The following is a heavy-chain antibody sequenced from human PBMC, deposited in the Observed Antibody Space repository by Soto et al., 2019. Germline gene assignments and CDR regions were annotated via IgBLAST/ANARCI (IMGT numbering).Heavy chain of an antibody. Sequence: SETLYLTCTVSGGSISSSSYYWGWIRQPPGKGLEWIGSIYYSGSTYYNPSLKSRVTISVETSKNQFSLKLSSVTSAYTAVYYFARHCVTTGYYYSSYGTDVCCQGISVTLSS. CDR3: ARHCVTTGYYYSSYGTDV. CDR1: GGSISSSSYY. D-gene: IGHD4-17*01. V-gene: IGHV4-39*01. CDR2: IYYSGST. J-gene: IGHJ6*02.